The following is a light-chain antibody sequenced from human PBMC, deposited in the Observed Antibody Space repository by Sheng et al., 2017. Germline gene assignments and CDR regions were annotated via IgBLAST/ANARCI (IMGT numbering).Light chain of an antibody. CDR3: QQYYDTSYI. J-gene: IGKJ2*01. Sequence: DIQMTQSPTSLSASVGDTVTITCRASQDIYNSLAWYQQKPGKSPELLLYSSFRLHSGVPARFSGSGSGTDYTLTISSLQPEDFATYYCQQYYDTSYIFGQGTKLEIK. CDR2: SSF. V-gene: IGKV1-NL1*01. CDR1: QDIYNS.